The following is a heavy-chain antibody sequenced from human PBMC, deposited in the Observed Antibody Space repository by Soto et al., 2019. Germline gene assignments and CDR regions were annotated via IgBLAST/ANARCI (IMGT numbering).Heavy chain of an antibody. CDR2: INHSGST. Sequence: PSETLSLTCAVYGGSFSGYYWSWIRQPPGKGLEWIGEINHSGSTNYNPSLKSRVTISVDTSKNQFSLKLSSVTAADTAVYYCARGDNWNQIDPWGQGTLVTVSS. V-gene: IGHV4-34*01. CDR3: ARGDNWNQIDP. D-gene: IGHD1-1*01. J-gene: IGHJ5*02. CDR1: GGSFSGYY.